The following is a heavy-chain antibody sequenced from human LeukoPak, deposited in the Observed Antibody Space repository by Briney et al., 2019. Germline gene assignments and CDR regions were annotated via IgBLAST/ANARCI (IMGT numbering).Heavy chain of an antibody. V-gene: IGHV4-59*08. Sequence: SETLSLTCTVSGGSISSYYWSWIRQPPGKGLEWIGYIYYSGSTNYNPSLKSRVTISVDTSKNQFSLKLSSVTAADTAAYYCARWGESRYFNYWGQGTLVTVSS. CDR2: IYYSGST. J-gene: IGHJ4*02. CDR1: GGSISSYY. CDR3: ARWGESRYFNY. D-gene: IGHD3-16*01.